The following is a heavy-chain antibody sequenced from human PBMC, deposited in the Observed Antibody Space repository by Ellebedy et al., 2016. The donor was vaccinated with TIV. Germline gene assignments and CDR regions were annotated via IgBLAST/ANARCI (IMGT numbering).Heavy chain of an antibody. Sequence: ASVKVSCKASGYTFTNYYMHWVRHAPGQGLEWMGIIHPSGGSTSYAQKFQGRVTMTRDTSTSTVYMELSSLRSEDTAVYYCARDPCSSTSCPWSDPWGQGTLVTVSS. CDR2: IHPSGGST. CDR1: GYTFTNYY. CDR3: ARDPCSSTSCPWSDP. D-gene: IGHD2-2*01. V-gene: IGHV1-46*01. J-gene: IGHJ5*02.